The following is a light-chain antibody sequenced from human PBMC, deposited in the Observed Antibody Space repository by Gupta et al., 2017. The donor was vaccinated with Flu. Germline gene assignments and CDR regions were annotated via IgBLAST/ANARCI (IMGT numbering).Light chain of an antibody. CDR3: QKYNSAPRT. CDR1: QVISNY. CDR2: AAS. V-gene: IGKV1-27*01. Sequence: DIQMTQSPSPLSASVGDRVTITCRASQVISNYLDWYQQKPGKVPKLLIYAASTLQSGVPSRFSGSGSGTDFTLTISSLQPEDVATYYCQKYNSAPRTFGQGTKVEIK. J-gene: IGKJ1*01.